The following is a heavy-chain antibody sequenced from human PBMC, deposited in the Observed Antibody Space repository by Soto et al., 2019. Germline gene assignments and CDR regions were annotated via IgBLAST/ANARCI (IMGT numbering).Heavy chain of an antibody. CDR2: IKSKTDGGTT. J-gene: IGHJ6*02. Sequence: GGSLRLSCAASGFTFSNAWMNWVRQAPGKGLEWVGRIKSKTDGGTTDYAAPVKGRFTISRDDSKNTLYLQMNSLKTEDTAVYYCTTLDYSCCYYYYGMDVWGQGTTVTVSS. CDR1: GFTFSNAW. D-gene: IGHD4-4*01. CDR3: TTLDYSCCYYYYGMDV. V-gene: IGHV3-15*07.